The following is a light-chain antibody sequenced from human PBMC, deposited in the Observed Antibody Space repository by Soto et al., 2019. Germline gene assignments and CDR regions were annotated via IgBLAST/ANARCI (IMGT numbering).Light chain of an antibody. CDR2: DVT. Sequence: QSARRHPASVSWSPGRSITISCTGTSSDVGGYNYVSWYQQYPGKAPKLMIYDVTNRPSGVSNRFSGSKSGNTASLTISGLQAEEEADYYCGSYRITTAVFGTGTKVTVL. CDR1: SSDVGGYNY. J-gene: IGLJ1*01. CDR3: GSYRITTAV. V-gene: IGLV2-14*01.